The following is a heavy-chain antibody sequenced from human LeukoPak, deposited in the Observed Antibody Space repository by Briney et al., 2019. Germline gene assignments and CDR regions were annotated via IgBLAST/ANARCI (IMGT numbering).Heavy chain of an antibody. CDR1: GGSISSYY. J-gene: IGHJ3*02. D-gene: IGHD1-26*01. CDR3: GRGAPLTVGASRAFDI. CDR2: IYYSGST. V-gene: IGHV4-59*01. Sequence: PSETLSLTCTVSGGSISSYYWRWIRQPPGKGLEWIGYIYYSGSTNYNPSLKSRVTISVDTSKNQFSLKLSSMTAADTAVYYCGRGAPLTVGASRAFDIWGQGTMVTVSS.